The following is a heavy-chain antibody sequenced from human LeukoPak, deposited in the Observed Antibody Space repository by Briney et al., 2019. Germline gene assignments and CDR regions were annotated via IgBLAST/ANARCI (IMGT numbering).Heavy chain of an antibody. D-gene: IGHD3-16*01. CDR1: GYSISSGYY. J-gene: IGHJ4*02. CDR3: ARLITAFQAFDS. CDR2: IYHSGST. Sequence: PSETLSLTCTVFGYSISSGYYWGWIRQPPGKGLEWIGSIYHSGSTYYNPSLNSRVTISVDTSKNQFSLNLSSVTAADTAVYYCARLITAFQAFDSWGQGTLVTVSS. V-gene: IGHV4-38-2*02.